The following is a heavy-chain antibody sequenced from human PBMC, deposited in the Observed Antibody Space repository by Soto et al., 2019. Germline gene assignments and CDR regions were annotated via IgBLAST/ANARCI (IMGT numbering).Heavy chain of an antibody. CDR2: ISSSGSTI. CDR1: GFTFSDYY. V-gene: IGHV3-11*01. CDR3: ARDLGIVVVMPYYGMDV. D-gene: IGHD3-22*01. J-gene: IGHJ6*02. Sequence: QVQLVESGGGLVKPGGSLRLSCAASGFTFSDYYMSWIRQAPGKGLEWVSYISSSGSTIYYADSVKGRFTISRDNAKNXQYLQMNSLRAEDTAVYYCARDLGIVVVMPYYGMDVWGQGTTVTVSS.